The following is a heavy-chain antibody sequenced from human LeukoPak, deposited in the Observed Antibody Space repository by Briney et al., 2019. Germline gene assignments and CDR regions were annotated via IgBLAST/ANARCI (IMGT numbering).Heavy chain of an antibody. CDR3: ARERVWFGELLGRWFDP. V-gene: IGHV1-18*01. D-gene: IGHD3-10*01. CDR1: GYTFTSYG. Sequence: ASVKVSCKASGYTFTSYGISWVRQAPGQGLEWMVWSSAYNGNTNYAQKLQGRVTMTTDTSTSTAYMELRSLRSDDTAVYYCARERVWFGELLGRWFDPWGQGTLVTVSS. CDR2: SSAYNGNT. J-gene: IGHJ5*02.